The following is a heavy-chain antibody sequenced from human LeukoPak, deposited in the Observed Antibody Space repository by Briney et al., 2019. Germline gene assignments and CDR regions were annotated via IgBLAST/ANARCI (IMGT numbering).Heavy chain of an antibody. Sequence: GESLKISCRGSGYSFTSYWIGWVRQMPGKGLEWMGIIYPGDSDTRYSPSFQGQVTISADKSISTAYLQWSSLKASDAAMYYCVRHGTPGLTGYYNGVDYWGQGTLVTVSS. CDR2: IYPGDSDT. J-gene: IGHJ4*02. CDR1: GYSFTSYW. V-gene: IGHV5-51*01. CDR3: VRHGTPGLTGYYNGVDY. D-gene: IGHD3-9*01.